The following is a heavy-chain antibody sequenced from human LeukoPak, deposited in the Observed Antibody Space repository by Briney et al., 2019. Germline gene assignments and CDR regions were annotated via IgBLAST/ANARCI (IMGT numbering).Heavy chain of an antibody. Sequence: ASVKVSCKASGYTFTSYDINWVRQATGQGLEWMGWMDPNSGNTGYAQKFQGRVTMTRNTSISTAYMELSSLRSEGTAVYYCARDYGDYYYYYMDVWGKGTTVTVSS. CDR3: ARDYGDYYYYYMDV. V-gene: IGHV1-8*01. D-gene: IGHD4-17*01. CDR2: MDPNSGNT. CDR1: GYTFTSYD. J-gene: IGHJ6*03.